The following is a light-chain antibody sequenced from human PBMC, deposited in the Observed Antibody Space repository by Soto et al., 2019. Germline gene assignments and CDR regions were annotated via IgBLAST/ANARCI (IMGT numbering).Light chain of an antibody. Sequence: DIQMTQSPSSLSASVGDRVTITCRASQSISSYLNWYQQKPGKAPKLLIYAASTLQGGVPSRFSGSGSGTDFTLTISSLQPEDFAIYYCQQTNSIPRTFGQGTKVEIK. CDR1: QSISSY. J-gene: IGKJ1*01. CDR2: AAS. CDR3: QQTNSIPRT. V-gene: IGKV1-39*01.